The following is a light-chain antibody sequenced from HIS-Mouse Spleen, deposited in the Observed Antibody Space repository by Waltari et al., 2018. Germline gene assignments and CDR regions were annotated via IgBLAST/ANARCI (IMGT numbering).Light chain of an antibody. Sequence: EIVMTPSPATLSVSPGERATLSCRASQSVSSNLARSQQKPGQAPRLLIYGASTRATGIPARFSGSGSGTEFTLTISSLQSEDFAVYYCQQYNNWPLTFGGGTKVEIK. CDR1: QSVSSN. CDR3: QQYNNWPLT. CDR2: GAS. J-gene: IGKJ4*01. V-gene: IGKV3-15*01.